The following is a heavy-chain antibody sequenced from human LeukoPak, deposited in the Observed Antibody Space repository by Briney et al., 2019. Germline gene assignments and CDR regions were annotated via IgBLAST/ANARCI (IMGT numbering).Heavy chain of an antibody. J-gene: IGHJ6*03. D-gene: IGHD6-13*01. Sequence: ASVKVSCKASGYTFTGYYMHWVRQAPGQGLEWMGWINPNSGGTNYAQKFQGRVTMTRDTSISTAYMELSRLRSDDTAVYYCARGRGSSWWDYYYYMDVWGKGTTVTISS. CDR2: INPNSGGT. CDR1: GYTFTGYY. V-gene: IGHV1-2*02. CDR3: ARGRGSSWWDYYYYMDV.